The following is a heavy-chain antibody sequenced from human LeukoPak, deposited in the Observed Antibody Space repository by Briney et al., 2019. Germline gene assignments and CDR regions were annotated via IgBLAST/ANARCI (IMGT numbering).Heavy chain of an antibody. D-gene: IGHD6-13*01. CDR2: INHSGST. Sequence: SETLSLTCAVYGGSFSGYYWSWIRQPPGKGLEWIGEINHSGSTNYNPSLKSRVTISVDTSKNQFSLKLSSVTAADTAVYYCARGPLGEQQLGRSFWFDPWGQGTLVTVSS. CDR1: GGSFSGYY. V-gene: IGHV4-34*01. CDR3: ARGPLGEQQLGRSFWFDP. J-gene: IGHJ5*02.